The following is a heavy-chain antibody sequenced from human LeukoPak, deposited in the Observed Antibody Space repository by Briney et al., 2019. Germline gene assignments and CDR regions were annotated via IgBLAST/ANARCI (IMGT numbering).Heavy chain of an antibody. CDR3: ARVRSSGWYDWVGWDHDPYGMDV. CDR2: IWYDGSNK. CDR1: GFTFSSYS. Sequence: GGSLRLSCAASGFTFSSYSMNWVRQAPGKGLEWVAVIWYDGSNKYYADSVKGRFTISRDNSKNTLYLQMNSLRAEDTAVYYCARVRSSGWYDWVGWDHDPYGMDVWGQGTTVTVSS. D-gene: IGHD6-19*01. J-gene: IGHJ6*02. V-gene: IGHV3-33*08.